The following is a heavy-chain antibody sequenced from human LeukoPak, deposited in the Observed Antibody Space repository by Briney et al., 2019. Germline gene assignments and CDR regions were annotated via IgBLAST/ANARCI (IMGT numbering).Heavy chain of an antibody. V-gene: IGHV3-48*01. J-gene: IGHJ6*02. CDR2: ISSSSSTI. CDR1: GFTFSSYS. Sequence: GGSLRLSCAASGFTFSSYSMNWVRQAPGKGLEWVSYISSSSSTIYYADSVKGRFTISRDNAKNSLYLQMNSLRAGDTAVYYCAREGTAAAAPGGYYGMDVSGQGTTVTVSS. CDR3: AREGTAAAAPGGYYGMDV. D-gene: IGHD6-13*01.